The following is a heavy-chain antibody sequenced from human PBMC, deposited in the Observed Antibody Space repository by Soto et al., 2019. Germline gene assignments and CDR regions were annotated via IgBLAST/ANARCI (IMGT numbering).Heavy chain of an antibody. J-gene: IGHJ4*02. CDR2: IIPIFGTA. CDR3: ARDPRGDYYFDY. Sequence: SVKVSCKASGGTFSSYAISWVRQAPGQGLEWMGGIIPIFGTANYAQKFQGRVTMTRDTSTSTVYMELSSLRSEDTAVYYCARDPRGDYYFDYWGQGTLVTVSS. V-gene: IGHV1-69*05. CDR1: GGTFSSYA. D-gene: IGHD2-21*02.